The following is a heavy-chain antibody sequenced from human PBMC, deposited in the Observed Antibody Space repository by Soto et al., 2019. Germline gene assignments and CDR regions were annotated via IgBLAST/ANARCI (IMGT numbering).Heavy chain of an antibody. V-gene: IGHV4-4*02. CDR2: VHHTGRT. CDR3: ARAGNWKLDY. D-gene: IGHD1-1*01. CDR1: GDSISMDTW. Sequence: SETLSLTCAVSGDSISMDTWWGWVRQPPGKGLEWIGEVHHTGRTNYSPSPKSRLIISIDKSKNQFSLELTSVTAADTAVFYCARAGNWKLDYWGRGILVTVSS. J-gene: IGHJ4*02.